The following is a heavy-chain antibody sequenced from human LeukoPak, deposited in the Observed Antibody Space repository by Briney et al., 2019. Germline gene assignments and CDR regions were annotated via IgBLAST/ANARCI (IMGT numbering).Heavy chain of an antibody. D-gene: IGHD3-3*01. J-gene: IGHJ4*02. V-gene: IGHV4-34*01. CDR3: ARGSPSSYYDFWSGLAFDY. Sequence: SETLSPTCAVYGGSFSGYYWSWIRQPPGKGLEWIGEINHSGSTNYNPSLKSRVTISVDTSKNQFSLKLSSVTAADTAVYYCARGSPSSYYDFWSGLAFDYWGQGTLVTVSS. CDR1: GGSFSGYY. CDR2: INHSGST.